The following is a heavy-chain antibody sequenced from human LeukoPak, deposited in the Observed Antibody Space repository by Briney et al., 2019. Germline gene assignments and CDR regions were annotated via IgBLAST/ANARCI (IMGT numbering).Heavy chain of an antibody. CDR1: GFTLSSYE. D-gene: IGHD4-17*01. CDR3: TTGGTVTFDY. V-gene: IGHV3-48*03. CDR2: ISRTGNSI. Sequence: GGSLRLSCAASGFTLSSYEMNWVRLAPGKGLEWISYISRTGNSIYYADSVKGRFTISRDSAKNSLYLQMNSLKTEDTAVYYCTTGGTVTFDYWGQGTLVTVSS. J-gene: IGHJ4*02.